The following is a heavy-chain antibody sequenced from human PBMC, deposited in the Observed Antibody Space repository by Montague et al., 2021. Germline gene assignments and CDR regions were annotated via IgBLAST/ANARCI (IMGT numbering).Heavy chain of an antibody. CDR3: VRSQYYCSSNSCFHYFDY. V-gene: IGHV4-59*08. Sequence: SETLSLTCTVSGGSISGHFWSRVRQPPGKGLDYIGYIYYSGNTNYNPSLKSRVTISVDTSKNQFSLKLSSVTAADTAVYYCVRSQYYCSSNSCFHYFDYWGQGTLVTVSS. J-gene: IGHJ4*02. CDR1: GGSISGHF. CDR2: IYYSGNT. D-gene: IGHD2-2*01.